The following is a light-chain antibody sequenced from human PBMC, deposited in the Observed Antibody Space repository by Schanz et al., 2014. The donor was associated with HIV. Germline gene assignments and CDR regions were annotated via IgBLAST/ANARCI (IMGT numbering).Light chain of an antibody. V-gene: IGLV2-8*01. Sequence: QSVLTQPPSASGSPGQSVTISCTGTRSDIGNYDFVSWYQQHPGQAPKLIIYEVTKRPSGVPARFSGSKSDNTASLTVSGLQADDEADYYCCSYAGSYTFVVFGGGTKLTVL. CDR2: EVT. J-gene: IGLJ3*02. CDR1: RSDIGNYDF. CDR3: CSYAGSYTFVV.